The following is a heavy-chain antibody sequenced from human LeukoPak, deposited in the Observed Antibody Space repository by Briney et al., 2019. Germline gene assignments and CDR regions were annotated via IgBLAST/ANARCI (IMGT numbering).Heavy chain of an antibody. Sequence: GESLKISCKGSGYSFSNYWIGWVRQMPGKGLEWMGIIYPGDSDTTYSPSFQGQVTISADKSISTAYLQWSSLKASDTAMYYCARRDGYCSSTSCYADYYYGMDVWGQGTTVTVSS. CDR1: GYSFSNYW. CDR2: IYPGDSDT. CDR3: ARRDGYCSSTSCYADYYYGMDV. D-gene: IGHD2-2*01. J-gene: IGHJ6*02. V-gene: IGHV5-51*01.